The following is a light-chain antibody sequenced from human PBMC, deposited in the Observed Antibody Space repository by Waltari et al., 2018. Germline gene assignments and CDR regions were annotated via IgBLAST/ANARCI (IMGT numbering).Light chain of an antibody. Sequence: EIVLTQSTGTLSLSPGERATLSCRASQSVGRYLAWYQQKPGQAPRLLIYGASTRATGIPDRFSGSGSGTDFSLIISRLEPEDFAVYFCQKYEALPATFGQGTKVEIK. CDR1: QSVGRY. J-gene: IGKJ1*01. V-gene: IGKV3-20*01. CDR2: GAS. CDR3: QKYEALPAT.